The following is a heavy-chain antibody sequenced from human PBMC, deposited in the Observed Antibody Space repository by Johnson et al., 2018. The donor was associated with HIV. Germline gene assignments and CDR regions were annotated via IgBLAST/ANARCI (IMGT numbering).Heavy chain of an antibody. D-gene: IGHD3-10*01. CDR2: IWFDGSNK. J-gene: IGHJ3*02. CDR1: GFTFSSYA. Sequence: QVQLVESGGGVVQPGRSLRLSCAASGFTFSSYAMHWVRQAPGKGLEWVAVIWFDGSNKYYADSVKGRFTISRDNSKNTLYLQMNSLRAEDTAVYYCAKEGITMEVDIWGQGTMVTVSS. V-gene: IGHV3-33*06. CDR3: AKEGITMEVDI.